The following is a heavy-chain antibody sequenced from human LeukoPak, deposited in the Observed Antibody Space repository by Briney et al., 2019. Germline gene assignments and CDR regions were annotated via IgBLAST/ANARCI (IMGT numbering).Heavy chain of an antibody. D-gene: IGHD2-15*01. J-gene: IGHJ4*02. CDR3: ATGVAATPVSTYYFDY. CDR1: GCTLTELS. Sequence: ASVKVSCKVSGCTLTELSMHWVRQAPGKGLEWMGGFDPEDGETIYAQKFQGRVTMTEDTSTDTAYMELSSLRSEDTAVYYCATGVAATPVSTYYFDYWGQGTLVTVSS. CDR2: FDPEDGET. V-gene: IGHV1-24*01.